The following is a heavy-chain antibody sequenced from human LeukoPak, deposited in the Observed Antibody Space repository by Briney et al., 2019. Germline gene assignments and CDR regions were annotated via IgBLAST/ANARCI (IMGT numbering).Heavy chain of an antibody. D-gene: IGHD3-3*01. CDR3: ARRLGDWFDA. V-gene: IGHV5-51*01. CDR2: IYPGDSDI. Sequence: GASLKISCKGFGYSFTKYWIAWVRQMPGKGLEFMGIIYPGDSDIRYSPSFEGQVTISADKSSDTAYLQWSSLRASDTAIYYCARRLGDWFDAWGQGTLVTVSS. CDR1: GYSFTKYW. J-gene: IGHJ5*02.